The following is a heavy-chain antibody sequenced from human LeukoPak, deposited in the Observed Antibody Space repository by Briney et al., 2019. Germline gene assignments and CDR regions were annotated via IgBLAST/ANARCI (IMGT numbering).Heavy chain of an antibody. CDR3: ARVPRYCTGSSCWDYYYYMDV. D-gene: IGHD2-8*02. CDR2: IYYSGST. V-gene: IGHV4-31*03. CDR1: GGSISSGGYY. J-gene: IGHJ6*03. Sequence: SETLSLTCTVSGGSISSGGYYWSWIRQHPGKGLEWIGYIYYSGSTYYNPSLKSRVTISVDTSKNQFSLKLSSVTAADTAVYYCARVPRYCTGSSCWDYYYYMDVWGTGTTVTVSS.